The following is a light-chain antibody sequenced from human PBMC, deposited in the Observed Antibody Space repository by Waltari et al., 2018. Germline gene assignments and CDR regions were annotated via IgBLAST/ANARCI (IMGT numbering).Light chain of an antibody. CDR3: SSYTSSSTLV. J-gene: IGLJ3*02. CDR1: SSDVGGYNY. CDR2: EVS. Sequence: QSALTQPASVSGSPGQSITISCTGTSSDVGGYNYASWYQQHPAKAPKRMIYEVSNRPAGVSNRFSGSKAGTTASLTISGLQAEDEADYYCSSYTSSSTLVFGGGTKLTVL. V-gene: IGLV2-14*01.